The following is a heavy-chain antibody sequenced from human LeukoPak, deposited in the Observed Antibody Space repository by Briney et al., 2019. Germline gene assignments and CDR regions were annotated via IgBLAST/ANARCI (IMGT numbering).Heavy chain of an antibody. CDR2: IKQDGSEK. Sequence: GGSLRLSCAASGFTFSNAWMSWVRQAPGKGLEWVANIKQDGSEKYYVDSVKGRFTISRDNAKNSLYLQMNSLRAEDTAVYYCARDPFDIVVGGDAFDIWGQGTMVTVSS. J-gene: IGHJ3*02. CDR1: GFTFSNAW. CDR3: ARDPFDIVVGGDAFDI. D-gene: IGHD2-15*01. V-gene: IGHV3-7*01.